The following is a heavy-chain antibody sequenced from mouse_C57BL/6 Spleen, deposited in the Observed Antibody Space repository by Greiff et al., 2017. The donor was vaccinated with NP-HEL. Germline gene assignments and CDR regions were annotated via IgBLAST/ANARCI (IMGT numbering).Heavy chain of an antibody. CDR2: INPNNGGT. V-gene: IGHV1-26*01. Sequence: VQLQQSGPELVKPGASVKISCKASGYTFTDYYMNWVKQSHGKSLEWIGDINPNNGGTSYNQKFKGKATLTVDKSSSTAYMELRSLTSEDSAVYYFARDQFAYWGQGTLVTVSA. CDR3: ARDQFAY. CDR1: GYTFTDYY. J-gene: IGHJ3*01.